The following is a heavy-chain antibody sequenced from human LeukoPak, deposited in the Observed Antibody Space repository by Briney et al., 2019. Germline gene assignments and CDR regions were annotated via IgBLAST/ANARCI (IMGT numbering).Heavy chain of an antibody. J-gene: IGHJ6*03. CDR2: INPSDGAT. Sequence: GASVKVSCKASGNTFTMYYIHWVRQAPGQGLEWMGMINPSDGATTYAQRFQGRVTMTRDMSTTTVYMDLRSLRSEDTAVYCCAGEERGMLSSTMGGLFASYYTYYYMDVWGRGTTVTVSS. D-gene: IGHD3-10*01. V-gene: IGHV1-46*01. CDR1: GNTFTMYY. CDR3: AGEERGMLSSTMGGLFASYYTYYYMDV.